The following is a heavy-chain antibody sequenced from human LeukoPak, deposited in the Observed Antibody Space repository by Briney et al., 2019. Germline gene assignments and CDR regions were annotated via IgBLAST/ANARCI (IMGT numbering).Heavy chain of an antibody. J-gene: IGHJ4*02. CDR1: GGSFSGYY. CDR2: INHSGST. D-gene: IGHD5-12*01. V-gene: IGHV4-34*01. Sequence: KPSETLSLTCAVYGGSFSGYYWSWIRQPPGKGLEWVGEINHSGSTNYNPSLKSRVTISVDTSKHQFSLKLSSVTAADTAVYYCARGGYSGYEYSFDYWGQGTLVTVSS. CDR3: ARGGYSGYEYSFDY.